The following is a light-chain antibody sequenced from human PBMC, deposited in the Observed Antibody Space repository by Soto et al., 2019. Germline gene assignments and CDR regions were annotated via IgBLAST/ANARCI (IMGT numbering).Light chain of an antibody. V-gene: IGKV1-39*01. Sequence: DIQMTQSPSSLSASVGDRVTITCRASQSISSYLNWYQQKPGKAPKLLIYAASSLQSGVPSRFSGSGSGTDLTHTISSLQPEDFATYYCQQSYSTPLVTFGPGTKVDIK. CDR3: QQSYSTPLVT. J-gene: IGKJ3*01. CDR2: AAS. CDR1: QSISSY.